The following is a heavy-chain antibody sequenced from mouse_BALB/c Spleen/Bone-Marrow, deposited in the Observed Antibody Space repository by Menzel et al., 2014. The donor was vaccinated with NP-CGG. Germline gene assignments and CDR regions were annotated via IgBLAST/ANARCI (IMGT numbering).Heavy chain of an antibody. D-gene: IGHD2-4*01. CDR3: ATMITDWYFDV. V-gene: IGHV14-3*02. Sequence: EVMLVESGAELVKPGASVKLSCTASGFNIKDTYMHWVKRRPEQGLEWIGRIDLANGNTKYDPKFQGKATITAGTSSNTAYLQLSSLTSEDTAVYYCATMITDWYFDVWGAGTTVTVSS. CDR1: GFNIKDTY. CDR2: IDLANGNT. J-gene: IGHJ1*01.